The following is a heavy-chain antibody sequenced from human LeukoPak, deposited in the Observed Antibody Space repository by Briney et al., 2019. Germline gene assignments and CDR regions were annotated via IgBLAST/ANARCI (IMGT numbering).Heavy chain of an antibody. CDR3: ASVSYDSSRQH. CDR2: IYYSGST. CDR1: GGSISSGGYF. V-gene: IGHV4-31*03. J-gene: IGHJ1*01. D-gene: IGHD3-22*01. Sequence: PSETLSLTCTVSGGSISSGGYFGSWIRQHPGKGLEWIGYIYYSGSTYYNPSLKARVTISVDTSKNQFSLRLSSVTAADTAIYYCASVSYDSSRQHWGHGTLVTVSS.